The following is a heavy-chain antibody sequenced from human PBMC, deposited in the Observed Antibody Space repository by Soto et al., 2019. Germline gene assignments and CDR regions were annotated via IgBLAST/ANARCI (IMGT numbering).Heavy chain of an antibody. CDR2: IYYSGST. Sequence: SETLSLTCTVSGGSISSYYWSWIRQPPGKGLEWVGYIYYSGSTNYNPSLKSRVTISVDTSKNQFSLKLSSVTAADTAVYYCAGGSSTMGYYGMDVWGQGTTVTVSS. V-gene: IGHV4-59*01. CDR1: GGSISSYY. CDR3: AGGSSTMGYYGMDV. J-gene: IGHJ6*02. D-gene: IGHD5-12*01.